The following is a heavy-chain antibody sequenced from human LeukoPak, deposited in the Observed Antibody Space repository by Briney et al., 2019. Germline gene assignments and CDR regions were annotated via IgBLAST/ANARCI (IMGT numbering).Heavy chain of an antibody. Sequence: SETPSLTCTVSGVSISNHYSSWIRQPTGKGLEWIGYIYYTGNTNYNPSLKSRVTISEDTSKNQVSLELSSVTAADTAVYYCVRHSRVVAFDYWGQGNLVTVSS. CDR1: GVSISNHY. CDR2: IYYTGNT. V-gene: IGHV4-59*08. CDR3: VRHSRVVAFDY. J-gene: IGHJ4*02. D-gene: IGHD2-15*01.